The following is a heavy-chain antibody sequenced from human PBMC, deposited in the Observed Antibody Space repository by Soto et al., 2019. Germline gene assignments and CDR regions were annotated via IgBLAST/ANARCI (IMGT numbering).Heavy chain of an antibody. J-gene: IGHJ4*02. CDR3: AKDLTGYYSYYFDY. CDR2: ISWNSGSI. Sequence: ESGGGLVQPGRSLRLSCAASGFTFDDYAMHWVRQAPGKGVEWVSGISWNSGSIGYADSVKGRFTISRDNAKNSLYLQMNCLRAEDTALYYCAKDLTGYYSYYFDYWGQGTLVTVSS. CDR1: GFTFDDYA. D-gene: IGHD3-9*01. V-gene: IGHV3-9*01.